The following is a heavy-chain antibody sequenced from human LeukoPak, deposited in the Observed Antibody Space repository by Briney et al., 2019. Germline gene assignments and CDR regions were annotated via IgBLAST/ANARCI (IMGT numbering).Heavy chain of an antibody. CDR3: AREGMGVRGVFDY. Sequence: SETLSLTCTVSGGSISSYYWSWIRQPPGKGLEWIGYIYYSGSTYDNPSLKSRVSISVDTSKNQFSLKLSSVTAADTAIYYCAREGMGVRGVFDYWGQGTLVTVSS. CDR1: GGSISSYY. D-gene: IGHD3-10*01. V-gene: IGHV4-59*12. J-gene: IGHJ4*02. CDR2: IYYSGST.